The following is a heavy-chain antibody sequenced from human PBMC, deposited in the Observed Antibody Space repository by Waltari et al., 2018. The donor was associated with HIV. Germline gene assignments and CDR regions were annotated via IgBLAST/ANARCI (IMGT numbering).Heavy chain of an antibody. CDR1: GFTFSRYG. J-gene: IGHJ4*02. CDR2: IGQDETNK. D-gene: IGHD6-6*01. Sequence: QVQLVESGGGVVQHGRSLRLSCAASGFTFSRYGMHWVRQDPGKGLVWVAVIGQDETNKYDAAAVTGRFTISRDNSMNTLYLQMNSLRAEDTAMYYGAKEDSSSSDPHYFDYWGQGTLVTVSS. V-gene: IGHV3-30*18. CDR3: AKEDSSSSDPHYFDY.